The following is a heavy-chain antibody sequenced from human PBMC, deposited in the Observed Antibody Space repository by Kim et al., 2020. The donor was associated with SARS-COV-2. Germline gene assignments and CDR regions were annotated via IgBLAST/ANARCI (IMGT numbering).Heavy chain of an antibody. CDR3: ARGYTGYDERLKFCSRGSCYGMLAY. Sequence: ASVKVSCKASGYTFPTYGISWVRQAPGQGLEWMGWIRVNNGDTKYAQKFQGRVTLTTDTATTTAYMELRNLTSDDTAVYYCARGYTGYDERLKFCSRGSCYGMLAYWGQGTLVTVSS. J-gene: IGHJ4*02. D-gene: IGHD2-15*01. CDR1: GYTFPTYG. CDR2: IRVNNGDT. V-gene: IGHV1-18*04.